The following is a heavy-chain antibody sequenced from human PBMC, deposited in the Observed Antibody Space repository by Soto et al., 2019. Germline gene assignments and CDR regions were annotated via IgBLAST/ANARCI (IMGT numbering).Heavy chain of an antibody. CDR2: INQSGNA. Sequence: QVQLQQWGAGLLKPSETLSLTCTVYGGSFSGYSWSWIRQPPGKGLEWIGEINQSGNANYNPSLKSRVTISVDTSKNQFSLKLSTVTAADTAVYYCARAHLQGFIVVAVVGHFDYWGQGALVTVSS. D-gene: IGHD2-15*01. CDR3: ARAHLQGFIVVAVVGHFDY. J-gene: IGHJ4*02. V-gene: IGHV4-34*01. CDR1: GGSFSGYS.